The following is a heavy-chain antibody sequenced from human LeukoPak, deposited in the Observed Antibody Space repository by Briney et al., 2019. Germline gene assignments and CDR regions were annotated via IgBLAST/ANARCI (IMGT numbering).Heavy chain of an antibody. J-gene: IGHJ4*02. Sequence: GRSLRLSCAASGFTFSSYGMHWVRQAPGKGLEWVAVISYDGSNKYYADSVKGRSTISRDNSKNTLYLQMNSLRAEDTAVYYCAKVGPDCSGGSCYSGLDYWGQGTLVTVSS. CDR1: GFTFSSYG. CDR2: ISYDGSNK. CDR3: AKVGPDCSGGSCYSGLDY. D-gene: IGHD2-15*01. V-gene: IGHV3-30*18.